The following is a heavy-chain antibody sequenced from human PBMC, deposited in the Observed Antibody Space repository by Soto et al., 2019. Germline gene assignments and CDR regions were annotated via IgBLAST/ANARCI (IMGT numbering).Heavy chain of an antibody. CDR3: AKGRAITVYGVDILFDY. J-gene: IGHJ4*01. Sequence: EVQLLESGGGLVQPGGSLRLSCKASGFSFSDYAMTWVRQAPGKGLEWVSVISGSGDNTFYAASVKGRFAISRDNSKNVLYLQMHSLSADDAAVYFCAKGRAITVYGVDILFDYWGLGTLVTVSS. V-gene: IGHV3-23*01. D-gene: IGHD3-3*01. CDR1: GFSFSDYA. CDR2: ISGSGDNT.